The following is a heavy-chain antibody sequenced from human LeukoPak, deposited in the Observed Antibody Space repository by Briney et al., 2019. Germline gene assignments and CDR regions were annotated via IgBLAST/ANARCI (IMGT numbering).Heavy chain of an antibody. Sequence: SETLSLTCTVSGVSISSYYWSWIRQPPGKGLEWSGYIYYSGSTNYNPSLKSRVTISVETSKNQFSLKLSSVTAADTAVYYCARTTEAHSWRTRYYDYYMDVWGKGTTVTVSS. CDR1: GVSISSYY. CDR3: ARTTEAHSWRTRYYDYYMDV. J-gene: IGHJ6*03. V-gene: IGHV4-59*01. D-gene: IGHD6-13*01. CDR2: IYYSGST.